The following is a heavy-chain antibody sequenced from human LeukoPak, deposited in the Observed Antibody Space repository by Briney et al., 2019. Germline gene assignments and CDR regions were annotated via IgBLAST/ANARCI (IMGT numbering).Heavy chain of an antibody. CDR1: GYTFTSYY. J-gene: IGHJ4*02. CDR3: ARERDGYNFDY. V-gene: IGHV1-46*01. D-gene: IGHD5-24*01. CDR2: INPSGGST. Sequence: ASVKVSCKVSGYTFTSYYMHWVRQAPGQGLEWMGIINPSGGSTSYAQKFQGRVTMTRDMSTSTVYMELSSLRSEDTAVYYCARERDGYNFDYWGQGTLVTVSS.